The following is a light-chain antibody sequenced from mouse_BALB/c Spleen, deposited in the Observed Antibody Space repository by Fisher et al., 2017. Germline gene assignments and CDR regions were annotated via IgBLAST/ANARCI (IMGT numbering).Light chain of an antibody. V-gene: IGKV4-90*01. CDR2: GIS. Sequence: DIVLTQTPAIIAASPGEKVTITCSASSSVSYMNWYQQKPGSSPKIWIYGISNLASGVPARFSGSGSGTSFSFTINSMEAEDVATYYCQQRSSYTWTFGGGTKLEIK. J-gene: IGKJ1*01. CDR3: QQRSSYTWT. CDR1: SSVSY.